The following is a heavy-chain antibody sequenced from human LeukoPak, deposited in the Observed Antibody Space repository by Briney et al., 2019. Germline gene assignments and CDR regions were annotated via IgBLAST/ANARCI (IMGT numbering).Heavy chain of an antibody. CDR1: GGSISSSTYY. J-gene: IGHJ4*02. V-gene: IGHV4-39*07. CDR3: ARDFPDSGSYYWPVGYFDY. D-gene: IGHD1-26*01. CDR2: IYYSGST. Sequence: SETLSLTCTVSGGSISSSTYYWGWIRQPPGKGLEWIGSIYYSGSTYYNPSLKSRVTISVDTSKNQFSLKLSSVTAADTAVYYCARDFPDSGSYYWPVGYFDYWGQGTLVTVSS.